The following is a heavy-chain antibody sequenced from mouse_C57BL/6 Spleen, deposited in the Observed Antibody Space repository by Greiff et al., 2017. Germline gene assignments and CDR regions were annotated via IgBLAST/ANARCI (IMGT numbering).Heavy chain of an antibody. CDR1: GYTFTDYE. CDR3: SRGIAMDY. J-gene: IGHJ4*01. V-gene: IGHV1-15*01. Sequence: VQLQQSGAELVRPGASVTLSCKASGYTFTDYEMHWVKQTPVHGLEWIGAIDPETGGTAYNQKFKGKAILTADKSSSTAYMELRSLTSEDSAVXYCSRGIAMDYWGQGTSVTVSS. CDR2: IDPETGGT.